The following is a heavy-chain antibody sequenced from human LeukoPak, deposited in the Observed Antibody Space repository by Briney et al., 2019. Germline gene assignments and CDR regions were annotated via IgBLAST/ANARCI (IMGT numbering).Heavy chain of an antibody. CDR2: IYSSGST. Sequence: SQTLSLTCTVSGGSISSGDYYWSWIRQPPGKGLEWIGYIYSSGSTNYNPSLKSRVTISVDTSKNQFSLKLSSVTAADTAVYYCARDSSYYDSSGSPTWGQGTLVTVSS. D-gene: IGHD3-22*01. CDR3: ARDSSYYDSSGSPT. V-gene: IGHV4-61*08. J-gene: IGHJ5*02. CDR1: GGSISSGDYY.